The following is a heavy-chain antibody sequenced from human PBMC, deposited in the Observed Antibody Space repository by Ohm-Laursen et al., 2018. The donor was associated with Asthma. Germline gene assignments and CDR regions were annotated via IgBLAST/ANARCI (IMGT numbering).Heavy chain of an antibody. CDR3: ARGGITMVQGVIAWRVFDY. CDR2: INPNSGGT. J-gene: IGHJ4*02. CDR1: GYTFTGYY. V-gene: IGHV1-2*06. Sequence: GASVKVSCKASGYTFTGYYMHWVRQAPGQGLEWMGRINPNSGGTNYAQKFQGRVTMTRDTSISTAYMELSRLRSDDTAVYYCARGGITMVQGVIAWRVFDYWGQGTLVTVSS. D-gene: IGHD3-10*01.